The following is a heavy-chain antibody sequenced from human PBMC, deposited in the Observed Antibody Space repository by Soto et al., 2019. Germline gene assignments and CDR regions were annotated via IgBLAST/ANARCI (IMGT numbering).Heavy chain of an antibody. CDR2: IYYSGIT. D-gene: IGHD2-8*02. CDR3: ARGGGVYYFDY. V-gene: IGHV4-4*02. J-gene: IGHJ4*02. Sequence: SETLSLTCAVSGASITSNNWWSWVRQPPGKGLEWIGYIYYSGITDYNPSLKSRVTISVDTSKSQFSLKLSSVTAADTAVYYCARGGGVYYFDYWGQGTLVTVSS. CDR1: GASITSNNW.